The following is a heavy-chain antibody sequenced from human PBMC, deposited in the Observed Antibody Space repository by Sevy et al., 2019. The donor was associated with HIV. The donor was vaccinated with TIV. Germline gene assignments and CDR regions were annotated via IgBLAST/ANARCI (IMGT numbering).Heavy chain of an antibody. J-gene: IGHJ6*02. CDR3: ARDCSSTSCLWGLDV. CDR1: GFTFSNYW. Sequence: GGSLRLSCAASGFTFSNYWMSWVRQAPGKGLEWVANINKDGSEKHYVDSVKGRFTISRDNAKNCLFLQMNSLRAEDTALYYCARDCSSTSCLWGLDVWGQGTTVTVSS. D-gene: IGHD2-2*01. V-gene: IGHV3-7*03. CDR2: INKDGSEK.